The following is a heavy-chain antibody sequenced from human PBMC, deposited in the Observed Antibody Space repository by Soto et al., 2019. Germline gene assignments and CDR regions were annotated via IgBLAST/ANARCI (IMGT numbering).Heavy chain of an antibody. CDR1: GGSISSYY. CDR3: ARDQGYYGSGSYFHYGTDV. V-gene: IGHV4-59*01. Sequence: SETLSLTCTVSGGSISSYYLSWIRQPPGKGLECIGYIYYSGSTNYNPSLKSRVTISVDTSKNQFSLKLSSVTAADTAVYYCARDQGYYGSGSYFHYGTDVWGQGTTVTVYS. CDR2: IYYSGST. J-gene: IGHJ6*02. D-gene: IGHD3-10*01.